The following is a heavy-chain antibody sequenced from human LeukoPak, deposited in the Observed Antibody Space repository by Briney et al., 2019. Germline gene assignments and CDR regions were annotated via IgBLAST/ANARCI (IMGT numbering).Heavy chain of an antibody. D-gene: IGHD4-11*01. CDR2: IIPIFDTA. CDR1: GGTFSSYA. V-gene: IGHV1-69*05. Sequence: VASVKVSCKASGGTFSSYAISWVRQAPGQGLEWMGGIIPIFDTANYAQKFQGRVTITTDESTSTAYMELSSLRSEDTAVYYCARGVPYSNYAHDDYYCYMDVWGKGTTVTVSS. CDR3: ARGVPYSNYAHDDYYCYMDV. J-gene: IGHJ6*03.